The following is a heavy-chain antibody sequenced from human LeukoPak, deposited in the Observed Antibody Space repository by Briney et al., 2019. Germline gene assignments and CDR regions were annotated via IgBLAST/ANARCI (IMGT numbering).Heavy chain of an antibody. J-gene: IGHJ4*02. CDR2: ISYDGSNK. V-gene: IGHV3-30-3*01. Sequence: PGGSLRLSCAASGFTFSSYAMHWVRQAPGKVLEWVAVISYDGSNKYYADSVKGRFTISRDNSKNTLYLQMNSLRAEDTAVYYCARDDTYDSSGYYSLGYWGQGTLVTVSS. CDR3: ARDDTYDSSGYYSLGY. CDR1: GFTFSSYA. D-gene: IGHD3-22*01.